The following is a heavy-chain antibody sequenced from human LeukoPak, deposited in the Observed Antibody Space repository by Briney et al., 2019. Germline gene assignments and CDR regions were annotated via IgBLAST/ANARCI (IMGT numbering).Heavy chain of an antibody. J-gene: IGHJ4*02. CDR1: GFTFSSYW. CDR3: AREGIMITFGGVIVDGGFDY. V-gene: IGHV3-7*01. CDR2: IKQDGSEK. D-gene: IGHD3-16*02. Sequence: GGSLRLSCAASGFTFSSYWMSWVRQAPGKGLEWVANIKQDGSEKYYVDSVKGRFTISRDNAKNSLYLQMNSLRAEDTAVYYCAREGIMITFGGVIVDGGFDYWGQGTLVTVSS.